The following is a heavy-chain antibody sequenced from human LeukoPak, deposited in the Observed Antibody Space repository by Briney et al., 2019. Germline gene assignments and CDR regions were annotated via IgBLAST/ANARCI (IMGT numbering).Heavy chain of an antibody. D-gene: IGHD3-3*01. J-gene: IGHJ4*02. CDR3: AKTSGYDFWSGYPYQFDY. CDR2: ISGSGGST. CDR1: GFTFSSYA. V-gene: IGHV3-23*01. Sequence: GGSLRLSCAASGFTFSSYAMSWVRQAPGEGLEWVSVISGSGGSTNYADSVKGRFTISRDNSKNTLYLQMNSLRAEDTAVYYCAKTSGYDFWSGYPYQFDYWGQGTLVTVSS.